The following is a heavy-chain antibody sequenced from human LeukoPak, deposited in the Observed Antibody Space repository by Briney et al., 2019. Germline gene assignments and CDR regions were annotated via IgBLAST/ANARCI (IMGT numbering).Heavy chain of an antibody. CDR1: GFTFSSYS. CDR3: VKSTRTGTWGDAFDI. CDR2: ISSSSSYI. Sequence: GGSLRLSCAASGFTFSSYSMNWVRQAPGKGLEWVSSISSSSSYIYYADSVKGRFTISEDNSKKTLYLQMNSLRVDDTAVYYCVKSTRTGTWGDAFDIWGQGTMVTVSS. J-gene: IGHJ3*02. D-gene: IGHD3-16*01. V-gene: IGHV3-21*04.